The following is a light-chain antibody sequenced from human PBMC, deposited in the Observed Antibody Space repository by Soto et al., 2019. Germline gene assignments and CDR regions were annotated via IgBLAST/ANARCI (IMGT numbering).Light chain of an antibody. CDR1: QSVSSSY. CDR2: GAS. V-gene: IGKV3-20*01. Sequence: TQSPDTLSLSPWERAALSCLASQSVSSSYLSWYQQKPGQAPRLLIFGASRRATGIPDRFTGRGSGTDFTLTISRLEPEDFAVYYCQQYGSSPRVTFGQGTRLEI. CDR3: QQYGSSPRVT. J-gene: IGKJ5*01.